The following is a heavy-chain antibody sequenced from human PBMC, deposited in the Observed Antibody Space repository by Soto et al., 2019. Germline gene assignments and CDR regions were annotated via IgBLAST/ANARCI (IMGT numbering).Heavy chain of an antibody. Sequence: PSETLSLTCTVSDGSISNRSYLWGWNRQPPGKGLQWIGSVSYSGSTYYNPSLKSRVTISVDTSKTQSSLRLSSVTAADTAVYYYSRIAVSGQITGFDYWGQGALVTVSS. V-gene: IGHV4-39*01. CDR1: DGSISNRSYL. CDR2: VSYSGST. CDR3: SRIAVSGQITGFDY. J-gene: IGHJ4*02. D-gene: IGHD6-19*01.